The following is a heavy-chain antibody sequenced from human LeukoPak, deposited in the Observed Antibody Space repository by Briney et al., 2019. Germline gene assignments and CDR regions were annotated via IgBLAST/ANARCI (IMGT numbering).Heavy chain of an antibody. D-gene: IGHD6-13*01. Sequence: PGGSLRLSCAASGFTFSSYAMSWVRQAPGKGLEWVSAISGSGGSTYYADSVKGRFPISRDNSQNTLYLQMNSQSGEDMAVYYCAKSGAAGTNTFDLWAQETRVSVS. V-gene: IGHV3-23*01. CDR3: AKSGAAGTNTFDL. CDR2: ISGSGGST. CDR1: GFTFSSYA. J-gene: IGHJ4*02.